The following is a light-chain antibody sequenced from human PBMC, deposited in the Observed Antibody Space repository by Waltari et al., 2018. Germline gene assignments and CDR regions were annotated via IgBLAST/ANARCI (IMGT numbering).Light chain of an antibody. CDR3: AAWDDSLSGLV. Sequence: QSVLTQPPSASGTPGQRVTIPCSGSSSNIGSNAVSWYQQLQGTTPKLLIYRNDQRPSGIPDRFSGSKSGTSASLAISGLRSEDESDYYCAAWDDSLSGLVFGGGTKLTVL. V-gene: IGLV1-47*01. J-gene: IGLJ2*01. CDR1: SSNIGSNA. CDR2: RND.